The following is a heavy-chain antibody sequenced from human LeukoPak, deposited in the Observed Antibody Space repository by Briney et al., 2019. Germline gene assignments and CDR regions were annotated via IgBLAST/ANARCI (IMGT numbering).Heavy chain of an antibody. J-gene: IGHJ4*02. CDR3: ARDGVYDFWSGYLKFDY. Sequence: SETLSLTCTVSGGSISSYYWSWIRQPPGKGLEWIGYIYYSGSTNYNPSLKSRVTISVDTSKNQFSLKLSSVTAADTAVYYCARDGVYDFWSGYLKFDYWGQGTLVTVSS. D-gene: IGHD3-3*01. CDR2: IYYSGST. CDR1: GGSISSYY. V-gene: IGHV4-59*12.